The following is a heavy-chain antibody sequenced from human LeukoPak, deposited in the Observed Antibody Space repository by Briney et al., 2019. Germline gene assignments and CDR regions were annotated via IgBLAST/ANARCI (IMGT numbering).Heavy chain of an antibody. CDR1: GGSISSSSYY. CDR3: ASHYSDYETNGNWFDP. CDR2: IYYSGST. Sequence: SETLSLTCTVSGGSISSSSYYWGWIRQPPGKGLEWIGSIYYSGSTYYNPSLKSRVTISVDTSKNQFSLKLSSVTAADTAVYYCASHYSDYETNGNWFDPWGQGTLVTVSS. J-gene: IGHJ5*02. V-gene: IGHV4-39*01. D-gene: IGHD5-12*01.